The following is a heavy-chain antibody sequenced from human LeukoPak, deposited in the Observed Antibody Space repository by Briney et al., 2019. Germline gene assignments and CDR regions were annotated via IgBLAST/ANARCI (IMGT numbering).Heavy chain of an antibody. CDR2: MYYTGST. CDR1: GVSISSYS. V-gene: IGHV4-59*08. Sequence: SETLSLTCTVSGVSISSYSWSWIRQPPGKGLEWIGYMYYTGSTNYHPSLKSRVTISVDTSKNQFSLNLSSVTAADTAVYYCARRYTYGYFDYWGQGTLVTVSS. J-gene: IGHJ4*02. D-gene: IGHD5-18*01. CDR3: ARRYTYGYFDY.